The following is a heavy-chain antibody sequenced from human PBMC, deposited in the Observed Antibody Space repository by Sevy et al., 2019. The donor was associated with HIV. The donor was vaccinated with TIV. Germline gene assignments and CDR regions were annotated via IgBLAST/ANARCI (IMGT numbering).Heavy chain of an antibody. CDR2: ISWNSGSI. D-gene: IGHD6-19*01. J-gene: IGHJ6*02. CDR3: AKASGLYYYYYGMDV. CDR1: GFTFSSYA. V-gene: IGHV3-9*01. Sequence: GGSLRLSCAASGFTFSSYAMHWVRQAPGKGLEWVSGISWNSGSIGYADSVKGRFTISRDNAKNSLYLQMNSLRAEDTALYYCAKASGLYYYYYGMDVWGQGTTVTVSS.